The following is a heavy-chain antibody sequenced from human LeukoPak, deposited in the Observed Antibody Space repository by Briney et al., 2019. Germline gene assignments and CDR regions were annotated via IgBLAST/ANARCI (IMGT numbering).Heavy chain of an antibody. CDR2: INRDGSDT. J-gene: IGHJ5*02. CDR1: GFTFSRYW. CDR3: ARHRYDRSSNSNRFDP. D-gene: IGHD6-6*01. V-gene: IGHV3-74*01. Sequence: GGSLRLSCAASGFTFSRYWMHWVRQAPGKGLVWVSHINRDGSDTTYADSVKGRFTIPRDNAKNTLYLQMNSLRAEDTAVCYCARHRYDRSSNSNRFDPWGQGTLVTVSS.